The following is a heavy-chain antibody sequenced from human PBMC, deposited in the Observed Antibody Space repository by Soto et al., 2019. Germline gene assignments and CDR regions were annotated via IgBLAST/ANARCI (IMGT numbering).Heavy chain of an antibody. V-gene: IGHV1-69*01. D-gene: IGHD4-17*01. CDR2: IIPIFGTA. Sequence: KVSCKASGGTFSSYAISWVRQAPGQGLEWMGGIIPIFGTANYAQKFQGRVTITADESTSTAYMELSSLRSEDTAVYYCARAGMTTVTSYYFDYWGQGTLVTVSS. CDR1: GGTFSSYA. CDR3: ARAGMTTVTSYYFDY. J-gene: IGHJ4*02.